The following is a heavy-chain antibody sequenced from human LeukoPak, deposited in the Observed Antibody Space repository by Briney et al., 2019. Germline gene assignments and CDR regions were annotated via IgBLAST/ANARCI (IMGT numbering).Heavy chain of an antibody. D-gene: IGHD1-14*01. CDR1: GFTFSSYS. CDR2: ISTSSIYI. CDR3: AGNLYTMGSTDAFDI. Sequence: PGGSLRLSCAASGFTFSSYSMNWVRQAPGKGLEWVSSISTSSIYIYYADSVKGRFTISRDNAKDSLFLQMNSLRAEDTAVYYCAGNLYTMGSTDAFDIWGQGTMVTVSS. J-gene: IGHJ3*02. V-gene: IGHV3-21*01.